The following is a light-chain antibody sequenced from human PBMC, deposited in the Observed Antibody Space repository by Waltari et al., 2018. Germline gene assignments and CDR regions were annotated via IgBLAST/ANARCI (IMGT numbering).Light chain of an antibody. CDR3: QQYGSSVMYT. CDR2: GAS. Sequence: VLTQSPGTLSLSPGETATLSCRASQYFTKRYLAWYQQKPGQAPRLLIYGASSRAAGIPDRFSGSGSGTDFTLTIIRLEPEDVAVYYCQQYGSSVMYTFGQGTKLEIK. CDR1: QYFTKRY. J-gene: IGKJ2*01. V-gene: IGKV3-20*01.